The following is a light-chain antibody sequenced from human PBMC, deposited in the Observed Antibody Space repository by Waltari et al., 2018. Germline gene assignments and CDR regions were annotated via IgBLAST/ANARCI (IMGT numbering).Light chain of an antibody. J-gene: IGKJ4*01. Sequence: DIVMTQSPDSLAVSLGERATHRFKSSQSLIHRPDNRNFLAWYLQKPGQPPKLLIYWASTRASGVPDRFSGSASGTDFTLTISSLQAEDVAVYYCQQYHTTPLTFGGGTKVEIK. CDR3: QQYHTTPLT. CDR2: WAS. CDR1: QSLIHRPDNRNF. V-gene: IGKV4-1*01.